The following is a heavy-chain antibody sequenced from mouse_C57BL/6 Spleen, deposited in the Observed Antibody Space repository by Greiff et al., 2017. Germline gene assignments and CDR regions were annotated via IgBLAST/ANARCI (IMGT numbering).Heavy chain of an antibody. Sequence: QVQLKQPGAELVRPGSSVKLSCKASGYTFTSYWMHWVKQRPIQGLEWIGNIDPSDSETHYNQKFKDKATLTVDKSSSTAYMQLSSLTSEDSAVYYWARSGTMVTKGYFDYWGQGTTLTVSS. V-gene: IGHV1-52*01. J-gene: IGHJ2*01. CDR2: IDPSDSET. CDR3: ARSGTMVTKGYFDY. D-gene: IGHD2-2*01. CDR1: GYTFTSYW.